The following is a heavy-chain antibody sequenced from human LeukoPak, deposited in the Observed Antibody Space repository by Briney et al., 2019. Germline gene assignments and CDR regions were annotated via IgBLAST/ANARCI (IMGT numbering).Heavy chain of an antibody. D-gene: IGHD3-22*01. J-gene: IGHJ5*02. V-gene: IGHV1-2*02. CDR2: IYPNSGVT. CDR3: ARDSTGYYYGYNWFDP. CDR1: GYTFIGYC. Sequence: ASVKVSCTASGYTFIGYCVHWMRQAPGQGLEWMGWIYPNSGVTKYAQKFQDRVTMTIDTSISTAYMELTSLRSDDTAVYYCARDSTGYYYGYNWFDPWGQGTLVTVSS.